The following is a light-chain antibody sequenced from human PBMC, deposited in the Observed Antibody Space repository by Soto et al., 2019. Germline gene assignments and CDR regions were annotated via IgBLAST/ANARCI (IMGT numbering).Light chain of an antibody. V-gene: IGLV2-14*01. J-gene: IGLJ1*01. CDR3: SSYTSSSTFYV. CDR2: EVS. CDR1: SSDVGGYNY. Sequence: QSALTQPASVSGSPGQSITISCTGTSSDVGGYNYVSWYQQHPGKAPKLMIYEVSNRPSGVSNRFSGSKSGNTASLTISGLQAEHEADYYCSSYTSSSTFYVFGTGTKLTVL.